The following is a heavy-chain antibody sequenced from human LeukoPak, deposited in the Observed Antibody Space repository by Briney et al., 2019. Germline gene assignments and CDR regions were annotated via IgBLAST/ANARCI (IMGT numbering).Heavy chain of an antibody. V-gene: IGHV4-59*01. J-gene: IGHJ4*02. CDR1: GGSISSYY. D-gene: IGHD1-26*01. Sequence: SETLSLTCTVSGGSISSYYWSWVRQPPGKGLEWIGDIYYSGSTNYDPSLKSRVTISVDTSKNRFFLILSSVTAADTAIYYCARAYSGTYSYLDHWGQGTLVTVSS. CDR2: IYYSGST. CDR3: ARAYSGTYSYLDH.